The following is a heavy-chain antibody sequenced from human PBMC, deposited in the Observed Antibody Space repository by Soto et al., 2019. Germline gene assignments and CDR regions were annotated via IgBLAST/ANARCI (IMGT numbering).Heavy chain of an antibody. D-gene: IGHD1-1*01. J-gene: IGHJ6*02. CDR1: GYTFISYG. V-gene: IGHV1-18*01. CDR2: ISSYNGNT. Sequence: ASVKVSCKASGYTFISYGISWVRQAPGQGLEWMGWISSYNGNTNYAQKLQGRVTMTTDTSTTTACMELRSLRAEDTALYYCAKDKNNWDYYGMDVWGQGTTVTVSS. CDR3: AKDKNNWDYYGMDV.